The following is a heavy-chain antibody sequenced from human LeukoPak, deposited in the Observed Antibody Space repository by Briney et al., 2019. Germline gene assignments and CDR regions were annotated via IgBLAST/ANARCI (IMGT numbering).Heavy chain of an antibody. V-gene: IGHV4-39*01. CDR3: ARTSGEIDY. Sequence: SETLSLTCTVSGGSISSSSYYWGWIRQPPGKGLEWIGSIYYSGSTYYNPSLKSRVTISVDTSKNQFSLKLSSVTAADTAVYYCARTSGEIDYWGQGTLVTVSS. D-gene: IGHD3-10*01. J-gene: IGHJ4*02. CDR1: GGSISSSSYY. CDR2: IYYSGST.